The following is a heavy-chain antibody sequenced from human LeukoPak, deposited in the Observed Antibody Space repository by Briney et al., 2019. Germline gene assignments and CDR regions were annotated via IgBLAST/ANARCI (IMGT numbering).Heavy chain of an antibody. V-gene: IGHV4-4*07. J-gene: IGHJ4*02. CDR2: IYTSGST. CDR3: ARERGDFWSGYSWFPFDY. CDR1: GASISSYY. Sequence: SETLSLTCTVSGASISSYYWSWIRQPAGKGLEWIGRIYTSGSTNYNPSLKSRVTMSVDTSKNQFSLKLSSVTAADTAVYYCARERGDFWSGYSWFPFDYWGQGTLVTVSS. D-gene: IGHD3-3*01.